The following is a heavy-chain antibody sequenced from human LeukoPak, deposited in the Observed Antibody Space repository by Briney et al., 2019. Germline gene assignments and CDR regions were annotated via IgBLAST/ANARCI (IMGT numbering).Heavy chain of an antibody. J-gene: IGHJ4*02. CDR1: GFSLGTNGMC. V-gene: IGHV2-70*01. Sequence: ESGPTLVNPTQTLTLTCTFSGFSLGTNGMCVSWIRQPPGKALERLSLIDWDDDKYYSASLKTRLTISSDTSKNQVVLTMTNMDPVDTARYYCARRYCSGGSCYSEYDYFDYWGQGTLVTVSS. CDR3: ARRYCSGGSCYSEYDYFDY. D-gene: IGHD2-15*01. CDR2: IDWDDDK.